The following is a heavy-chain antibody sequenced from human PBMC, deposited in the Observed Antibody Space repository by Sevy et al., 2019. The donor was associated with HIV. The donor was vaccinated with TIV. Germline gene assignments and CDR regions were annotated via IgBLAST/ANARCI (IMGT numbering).Heavy chain of an antibody. CDR3: ARERGIAAAGTRSGWFDP. CDR1: GFTFSSYA. J-gene: IGHJ5*02. V-gene: IGHV3-30-3*01. CDR2: ISYDGSNK. D-gene: IGHD6-13*01. Sequence: GGSLRLSCAASGFTFSSYAMHWVRQAPGKGLEWVAVISYDGSNKYYADSVKGRFTISRDNSKNTLYLQMNSLRAEDTAVYYCARERGIAAAGTRSGWFDPWGQGTLVTVSS.